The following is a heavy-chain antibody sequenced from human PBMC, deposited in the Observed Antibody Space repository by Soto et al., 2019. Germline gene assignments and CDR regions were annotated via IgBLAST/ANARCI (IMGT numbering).Heavy chain of an antibody. V-gene: IGHV1-3*01. CDR1: GYTFSSNA. CDR3: EREGYDSSGYPFRY. Sequence: QVQLVQSGAEVKKPGASVKISCKASGYTFSSNAMHWVRQAPGQRLEWMGWINAGNGNTKYSQKFQGRVTITRDTSATTAYTELSNLTSEDTAVYYCEREGYDSSGYPFRYWGQGTLVTGSS. CDR2: INAGNGNT. J-gene: IGHJ4*02. D-gene: IGHD3-22*01.